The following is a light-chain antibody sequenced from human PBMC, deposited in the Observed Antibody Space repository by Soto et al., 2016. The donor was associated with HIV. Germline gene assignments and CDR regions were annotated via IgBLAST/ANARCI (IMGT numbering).Light chain of an antibody. CDR2: KDS. J-gene: IGLJ2*01. V-gene: IGLV3-25*03. Sequence: SYELTQPPSVSVSPGQTARITCSGDALPKQYAYWYQQKPGQAPVLVIYKDSERPSGIPERFSGSSSGTTVTLTISGVQAEAEADYYCQSADSSGTYKNVVFGGGTKLTV. CDR3: QSADSSGTYKNVV. CDR1: ALPKQY.